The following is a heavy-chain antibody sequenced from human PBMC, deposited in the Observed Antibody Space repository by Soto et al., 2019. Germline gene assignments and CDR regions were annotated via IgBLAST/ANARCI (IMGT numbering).Heavy chain of an antibody. CDR3: AKVSVGYVDPNLRLAEAY. J-gene: IGHJ4*02. CDR1: GFSFGAYG. Sequence: QVQLVESGGGAAQPGTSLTLSCAASGFSFGAYGMHWVRQAPGKGLEWVAVVSADGNRQLYADSVRGRFTISRDNSKNTLHLQMNSLRSDDTAMYYCAKVSVGYVDPNLRLAEAYWGQGARVTVSS. D-gene: IGHD3-16*01. V-gene: IGHV3-30*18. CDR2: VSADGNRQ.